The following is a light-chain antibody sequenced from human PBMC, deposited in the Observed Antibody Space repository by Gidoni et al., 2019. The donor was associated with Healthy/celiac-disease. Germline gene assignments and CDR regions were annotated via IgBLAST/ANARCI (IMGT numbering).Light chain of an antibody. J-gene: IGLJ2*01. V-gene: IGLV3-25*03. CDR1: ALPKQY. Sequence: SYELTQPPSVSVSPGQKARITCSGDALPKQYAYWYQQKPGQAPVLVIYKDSERPSGIPERFSGSSSGTTVTLTISGVQAEDEADYYCQSADSSGTYVVVGGGTKLTVL. CDR3: QSADSSGTYVV. CDR2: KDS.